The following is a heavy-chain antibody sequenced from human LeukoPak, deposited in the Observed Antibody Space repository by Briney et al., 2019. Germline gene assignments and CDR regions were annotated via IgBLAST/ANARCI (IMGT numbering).Heavy chain of an antibody. V-gene: IGHV3-20*04. CDR1: GFTFDDYG. J-gene: IGHJ3*02. CDR3: ARIAASFPSDAFDI. Sequence: GGSLRLSCAASGFTFDDYGMSWVRQVPGKGLEWVSGVNWNGGSTGYADSLEGRFTISRDNSKNTLYLQMNSLRAEDTAVYYCARIAASFPSDAFDIWGQGTMVTVSS. D-gene: IGHD6-25*01. CDR2: VNWNGGST.